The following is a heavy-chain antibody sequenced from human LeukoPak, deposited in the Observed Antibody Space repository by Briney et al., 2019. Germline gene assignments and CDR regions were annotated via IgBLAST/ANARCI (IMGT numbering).Heavy chain of an antibody. CDR3: VKDPYGSGWYDQFDY. CDR2: ISSNGGST. V-gene: IGHV3-64D*06. J-gene: IGHJ4*02. CDR1: GFTFSSYA. Sequence: GGSLRLSCSASGFTFSSYAMHWVRQAPGKGLEYLSAISSNGGSTYYADSVKGRFTIPRDNSKNTLYLQMSSLRAEDTAVYYCVKDPYGSGWYDQFDYWGQGTLVTVSS. D-gene: IGHD6-19*01.